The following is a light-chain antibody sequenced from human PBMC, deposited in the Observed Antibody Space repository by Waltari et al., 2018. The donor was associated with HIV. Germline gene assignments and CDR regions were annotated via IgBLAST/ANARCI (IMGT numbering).Light chain of an antibody. J-gene: IGLJ3*02. CDR2: KDS. Sequence: SYELTQPPSVSVSPGQPARITCSGDALPKQYAYWYQQRPGQAPVVVIYKDSERPSGIPERFSGSSSGTTVTLTISGVQAEDEADYYCQSADSSGTWVFGGGTKLTVL. CDR3: QSADSSGTWV. CDR1: ALPKQY. V-gene: IGLV3-25*03.